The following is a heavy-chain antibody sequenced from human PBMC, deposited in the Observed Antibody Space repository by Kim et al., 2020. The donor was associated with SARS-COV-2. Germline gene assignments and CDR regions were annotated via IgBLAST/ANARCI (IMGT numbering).Heavy chain of an antibody. CDR3: ATRLWDTAMVDY. V-gene: IGHV4-39*01. CDR2: IYYSGST. D-gene: IGHD5-18*01. CDR1: GGSISSSSYY. J-gene: IGHJ4*02. Sequence: SETLSLTCTVSGGSISSSSYYWGWIRQPPGKGLEWIGSIYYSGSTYYNPSLKSRVTISVDTSKNQFSLKLSSVTAADTAVYYCATRLWDTAMVDYWGQGTLVTVSS.